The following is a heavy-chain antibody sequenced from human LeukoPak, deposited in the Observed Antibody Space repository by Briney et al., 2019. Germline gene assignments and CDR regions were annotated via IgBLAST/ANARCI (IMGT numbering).Heavy chain of an antibody. Sequence: PGGSLRLSCSASGFTFSTNAMHWVRQAPGKGLEYVAAISGNGGFTYYADSVKGRFTISRDNSKSTLYLQMNSLKTEDTAVYYCTTQAVAGTRVDYWGQGTLVTVSS. CDR2: ISGNGGFT. D-gene: IGHD6-19*01. CDR3: TTQAVAGTRVDY. J-gene: IGHJ4*02. CDR1: GFTFSTNA. V-gene: IGHV3-64*04.